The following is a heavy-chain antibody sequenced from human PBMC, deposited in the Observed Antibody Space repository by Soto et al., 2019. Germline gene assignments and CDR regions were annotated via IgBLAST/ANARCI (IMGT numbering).Heavy chain of an antibody. V-gene: IGHV3-23*01. CDR1: GFTFSSYA. CDR3: AKDIVVVVAARSSFDS. CDR2: ISGSGGST. D-gene: IGHD2-15*01. J-gene: IGHJ4*02. Sequence: EVQLLESGGGLVQPGGSLRLSCAASGFTFSSYAMSWVRQAPGKGLEWVSAISGSGGSTYYADSVKGRFTISRDNSKNTLYPQMNSLRAEDTAVYYCAKDIVVVVAARSSFDSWGQGTLVTVSS.